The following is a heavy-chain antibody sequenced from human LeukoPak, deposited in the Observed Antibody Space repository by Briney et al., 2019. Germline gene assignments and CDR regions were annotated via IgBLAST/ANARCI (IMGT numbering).Heavy chain of an antibody. CDR1: DGSITNGD. CDR2: VHYSGTA. V-gene: IGHV4-59*01. D-gene: IGHD4-17*01. CDR3: ARGYGDFRVEGRYFHS. J-gene: IGHJ4*02. Sequence: SETLSLTCTVSDGSITNGDWSWVRQPPGKGLEFIGHVHYSGTANYKPSLRSRVTISIATSKQQFFLKLKSMTAADTAVYYCARGYGDFRVEGRYFHSWGQGTLVTVSS.